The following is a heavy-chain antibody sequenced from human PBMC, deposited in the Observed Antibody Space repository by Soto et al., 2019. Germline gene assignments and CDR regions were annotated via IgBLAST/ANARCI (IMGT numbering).Heavy chain of an antibody. CDR1: GFLFGIYT. Sequence: VGSLRLSCETSGFLFGIYTMNWVRQAPGKGLEWVSSISSSGTYIDYADSVEGRFAISRDDAKNSVFLEMTSLRVDDTAVYYCAREGNYHEFWGQGTLVTVSS. V-gene: IGHV3-21*01. CDR3: AREGNYHEF. D-gene: IGHD3-10*01. CDR2: ISSSGTYI. J-gene: IGHJ4*02.